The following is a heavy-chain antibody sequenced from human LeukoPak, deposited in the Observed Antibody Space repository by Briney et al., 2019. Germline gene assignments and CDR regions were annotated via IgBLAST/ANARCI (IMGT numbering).Heavy chain of an antibody. D-gene: IGHD5-24*01. Sequence: ASVKVSCKASGYTFTGYYMHWVRQATGQGLEWMGWINPNSGDTNYAQKFQGRVTTTRDTSISTAYMELSTLRSDDTAVYYCARESLQMHMASDAFDIWGQGTMVTVSS. CDR1: GYTFTGYY. V-gene: IGHV1-2*02. J-gene: IGHJ3*02. CDR2: INPNSGDT. CDR3: ARESLQMHMASDAFDI.